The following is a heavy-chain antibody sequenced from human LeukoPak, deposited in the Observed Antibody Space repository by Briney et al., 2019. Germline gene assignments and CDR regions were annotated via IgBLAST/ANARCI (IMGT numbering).Heavy chain of an antibody. CDR3: ARGGIAVPERYFQH. CDR2: ISNDGHTT. Sequence: GGSLRLSCSASGFTFNRYAMHWVRQAPGKGLEDISAISNDGHTTYYADSVKGRFTVSRDYSKNTLYLQMNSLRAEDTAVYYCARGGIAVPERYFQHWGQGTLVTVSS. D-gene: IGHD6-19*01. V-gene: IGHV3-64*04. J-gene: IGHJ1*01. CDR1: GFTFNRYA.